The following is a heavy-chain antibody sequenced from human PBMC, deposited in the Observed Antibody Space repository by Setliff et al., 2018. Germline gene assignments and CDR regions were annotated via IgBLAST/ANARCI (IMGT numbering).Heavy chain of an antibody. CDR2: FDPEDGET. D-gene: IGHD2-15*01. CDR1: GYTLTELS. CDR3: ATYSGGNTIDAFDI. J-gene: IGHJ3*02. Sequence: ASVKVSCKVSGYTLTELSMHWVRQAPGKGLEWMGGFDPEDGETIYAQKFQGRVTMTEDTSTDTAYMELSSLRSEDTAVYYRATYSGGNTIDAFDIWGQGTMVTVSS. V-gene: IGHV1-24*01.